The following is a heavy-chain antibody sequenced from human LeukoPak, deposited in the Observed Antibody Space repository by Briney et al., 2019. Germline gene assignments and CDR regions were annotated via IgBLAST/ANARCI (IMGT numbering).Heavy chain of an antibody. D-gene: IGHD1-14*01. CDR1: GFTLGNYA. CDR2: INQGGSDK. Sequence: GGSLRLFCAASGFTLGNYATSWVRQAPGKGLEWVANINQGGSDKYYVDSVKGRFTISRDNANNLLYLQMNSLRGEDTAVYYCTRDRSRAEDDWGQGTLVTVSS. V-gene: IGHV3-7*01. CDR3: TRDRSRAEDD. J-gene: IGHJ4*02.